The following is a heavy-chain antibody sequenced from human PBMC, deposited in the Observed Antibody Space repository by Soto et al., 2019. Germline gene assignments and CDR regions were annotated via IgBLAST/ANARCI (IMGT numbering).Heavy chain of an antibody. CDR3: ARLPSSDFYNDHRLLDV. D-gene: IGHD3-22*01. Sequence: EVQLLESGGDWVQPGGSLRLSCAASGFSFSSCAMTWVRQAPGKGLEWVSAISGGAGGTYYAGSVRGRFTISRDNSKNTLDLQMTNLRAEDTAVYYCARLPSSDFYNDHRLLDVWGQGTTVIVSS. CDR2: ISGGAGGT. CDR1: GFSFSSCA. V-gene: IGHV3-23*01. J-gene: IGHJ6*02.